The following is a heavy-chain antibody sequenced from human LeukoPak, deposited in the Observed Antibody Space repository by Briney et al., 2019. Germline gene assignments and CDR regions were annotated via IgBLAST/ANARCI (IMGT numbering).Heavy chain of an antibody. CDR1: GGSFSGYY. Sequence: PSETLSLTCAVYGGSFSGYYWSRIRQPPGKGLEWIGEINHSGSTNYNPSLKSRVTISVDTSKNQFSLKLSSVTAADTAVYYCARGKTTVTTRWFDPWGQGTLVTVSS. V-gene: IGHV4-34*01. D-gene: IGHD4-17*01. CDR3: ARGKTTVTTRWFDP. CDR2: INHSGST. J-gene: IGHJ5*02.